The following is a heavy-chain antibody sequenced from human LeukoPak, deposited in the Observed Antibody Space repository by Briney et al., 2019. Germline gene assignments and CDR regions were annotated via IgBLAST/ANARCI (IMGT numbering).Heavy chain of an antibody. J-gene: IGHJ4*02. Sequence: GGSLRLSCAASGFTFSGSAMHWVRRASGKGLEWVGRIRSKANNYETTYAPSVKGRFAISRDDSKNTAYLQMNGLKTEDTAMYYCTRPNYGDYADDYWGQGTLVTVSS. D-gene: IGHD4-17*01. V-gene: IGHV3-73*01. CDR1: GFTFSGSA. CDR2: IRSKANNYET. CDR3: TRPNYGDYADDY.